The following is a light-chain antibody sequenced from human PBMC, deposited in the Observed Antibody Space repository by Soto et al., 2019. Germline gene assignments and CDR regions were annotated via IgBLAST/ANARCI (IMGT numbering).Light chain of an antibody. V-gene: IGLV2-23*01. Sequence: QSVLTQPASVSGSPGQSITISCTGTSSDVGSYNLVSWYQHHPGIAPKLMIYEGSKRPSGVSNRFSGSKSGNTASLTISGLQAEDEADYYCCSYAGSSTPNWVFGGGTKLTVL. CDR3: CSYAGSSTPNWV. J-gene: IGLJ3*02. CDR2: EGS. CDR1: SSDVGSYNL.